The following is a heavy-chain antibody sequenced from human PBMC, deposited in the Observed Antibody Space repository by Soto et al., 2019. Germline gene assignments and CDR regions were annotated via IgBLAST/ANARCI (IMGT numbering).Heavy chain of an antibody. J-gene: IGHJ4*02. V-gene: IGHV1-24*01. D-gene: IGHD5-18*01. Sequence: ASVKVSCKVSGYTLTELSMHWVRQAPGKGLEWMGGFDPEDGETIYAQKFQGRVTMTEDTSTDTAYMELSSLRSEDTAVYYCATGYLNPHGSYYFDYWGQGTLVTVSS. CDR1: GYTLTELS. CDR3: ATGYLNPHGSYYFDY. CDR2: FDPEDGET.